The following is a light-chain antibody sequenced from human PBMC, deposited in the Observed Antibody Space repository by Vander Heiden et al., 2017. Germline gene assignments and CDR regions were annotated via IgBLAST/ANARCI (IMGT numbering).Light chain of an antibody. J-gene: IGLJ1*01. CDR1: SGNSNNK. CDR2: VVTGGIVG. CDR3: GADHVSGSNFVYV. Sequence: HPELTQPPSTSASFGASSTPITSLSSGNSNNKVAWYQQRRGKGPRLVMRVVTGGIVGSKEDGIPDRFSVLGSGLNRDLTIKNSQEEDDSDYHCGADHVSGSNFVYVFGTGTKVTVL. V-gene: IGLV9-49*01.